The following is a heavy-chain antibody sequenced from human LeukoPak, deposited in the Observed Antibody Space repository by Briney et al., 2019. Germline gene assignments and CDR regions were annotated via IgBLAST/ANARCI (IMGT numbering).Heavy chain of an antibody. D-gene: IGHD3-22*01. J-gene: IGHJ4*02. V-gene: IGHV3-30*02. Sequence: GGSLRLSCAASGFTFSSYGMHWVRQAPGKGLEWVAFIRYDGSNKYYADSVKGRFTISRDNSKNTLYLQMNSLRAEDTAVYYCEKDSITMIVVVIQPLDYWGQGTLVTVSS. CDR3: EKDSITMIVVVIQPLDY. CDR2: IRYDGSNK. CDR1: GFTFSSYG.